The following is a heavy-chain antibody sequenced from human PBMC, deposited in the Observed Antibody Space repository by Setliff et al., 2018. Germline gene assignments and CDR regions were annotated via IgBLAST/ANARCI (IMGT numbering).Heavy chain of an antibody. Sequence: SETLSLTCSVSGDSISAASIMAWIRQPPGKGLEFIGYVYYSGAAKYDPSLKSRVTMSVDTSKTQFSLKLNSMTTADTAVYYCARGGTYRYLDYWGQGTLVTVSS. CDR3: ARGGTYRYLDY. V-gene: IGHV4-59*01. CDR2: VYYSGAA. CDR1: GDSISAAS. J-gene: IGHJ4*02.